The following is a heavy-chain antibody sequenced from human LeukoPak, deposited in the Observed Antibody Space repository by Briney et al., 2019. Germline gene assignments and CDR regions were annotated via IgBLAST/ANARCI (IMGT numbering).Heavy chain of an antibody. CDR1: GFSFNYYW. CDR2: IKHDGNEK. Sequence: GGSLRLSCTASGFSFNYYWMSWVRQAPGKGLEWVANIKHDGNEKYYVDSVKGRFTISRDNAKKSLYLQMNSLRVEDTALYYCARDAEVGTLFGVLSRYNWFDPWGQGTLVTVSS. D-gene: IGHD3-3*01. J-gene: IGHJ5*02. V-gene: IGHV3-7*01. CDR3: ARDAEVGTLFGVLSRYNWFDP.